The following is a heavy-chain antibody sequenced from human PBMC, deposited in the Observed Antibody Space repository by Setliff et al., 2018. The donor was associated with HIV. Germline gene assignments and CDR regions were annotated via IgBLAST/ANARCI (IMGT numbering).Heavy chain of an antibody. Sequence: ASVKVSCKASGYTFTSYYIHWVRQAPGQGLEWMGVIHPSGGSTSYAQSFQDRVTMTRDTSTSTVYMELSSLRSEDTAVYYCARVRYRSGGSCYGGAYWFDPWGQGTPVTVSS. J-gene: IGHJ5*02. CDR2: IHPSGGST. CDR1: GYTFTSYY. V-gene: IGHV1-46*01. CDR3: ARVRYRSGGSCYGGAYWFDP. D-gene: IGHD2-15*01.